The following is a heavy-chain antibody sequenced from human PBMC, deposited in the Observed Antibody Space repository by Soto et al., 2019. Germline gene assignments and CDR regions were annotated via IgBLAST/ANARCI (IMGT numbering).Heavy chain of an antibody. D-gene: IGHD2-21*01. CDR2: IIPVFDTV. J-gene: IGHJ4*02. Sequence: QEQLVQSGAEVKKSGSSVKVSCKDTGGLFSSYAVSWVRQAPGQGLEWMGGIIPVFDTVYYAQKFQGRLTINADKSTSTAYMEMSSLRSEDTAVYYCARDGDSADYGYWGQGTLVTVSS. CDR1: GGLFSSYA. V-gene: IGHV1-69*06. CDR3: ARDGDSADYGY.